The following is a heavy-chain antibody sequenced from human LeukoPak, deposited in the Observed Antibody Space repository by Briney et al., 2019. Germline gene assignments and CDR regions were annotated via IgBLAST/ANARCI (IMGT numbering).Heavy chain of an antibody. J-gene: IGHJ6*03. CDR3: AREDSSSVPYYYYMDV. CDR2: ISSSGSTI. D-gene: IGHD6-6*01. CDR1: GFTFSSYE. Sequence: GGSLRLSCAASGFTFSSYEMNWVRQAPGKGLEWVSYISSSGSTIYYADSVKGRFTTSRDNAKNSLYLQMNSLRAEDTAVYYCAREDSSSVPYYYYMDVWGKGTTVTVSS. V-gene: IGHV3-48*03.